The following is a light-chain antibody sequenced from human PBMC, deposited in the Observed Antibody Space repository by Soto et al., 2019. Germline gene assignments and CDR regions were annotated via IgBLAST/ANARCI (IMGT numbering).Light chain of an antibody. V-gene: IGLV2-14*01. CDR3: SAYTSDTMHVL. CDR1: SSDVGGFNY. Sequence: QSALTQPASVSGSPGQSITISCTGTSSDVGGFNYVSWYQQHPGKVPKLIIYDVNDRPSGVSDRFSGSKSGNTASLTISRLQAEDEADYFCSAYTSDTMHVLFGGVTKVTVL. J-gene: IGLJ2*01. CDR2: DVN.